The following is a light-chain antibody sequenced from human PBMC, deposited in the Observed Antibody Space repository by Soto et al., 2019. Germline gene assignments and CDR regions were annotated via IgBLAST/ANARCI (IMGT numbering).Light chain of an antibody. V-gene: IGKV3-11*01. J-gene: IGKJ4*01. CDR2: DAS. CDR3: QQRSNWPST. CDR1: QSVSSY. Sequence: EIVLTQSPATLSLSPGERATLSCRASQSVSSYLAWYQQKPGQAPRLLIYDASTLPTGIPARFSGSGSGTDFTLTISSLEPEDFAIYYCQQRSNWPSTFGGGTKVEIK.